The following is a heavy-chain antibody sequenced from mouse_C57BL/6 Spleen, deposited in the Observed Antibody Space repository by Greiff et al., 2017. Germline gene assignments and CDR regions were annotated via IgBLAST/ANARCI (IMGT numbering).Heavy chain of an antibody. V-gene: IGHV1-18*01. D-gene: IGHD2-5*01. CDR3: AREEFYSNYVWFAY. J-gene: IGHJ3*01. Sequence: VQLQQSGPELVKPGASVKIPCKASGYTFTDYNMDWVKQSHGKSLEWIGDINPNNGGTIYNQKFKGKATLTVDKSSSTAYMELRSLTSEDTAVYYCAREEFYSNYVWFAYWGQGTLVTVSA. CDR2: INPNNGGT. CDR1: GYTFTDYN.